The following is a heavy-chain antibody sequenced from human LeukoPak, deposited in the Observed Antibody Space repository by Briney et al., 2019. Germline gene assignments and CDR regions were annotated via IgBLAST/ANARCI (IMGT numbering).Heavy chain of an antibody. CDR1: GGSISSGGCS. CDR2: IYHNGST. V-gene: IGHV4-30-2*01. CDR3: AREHMVRGYYYSMDV. Sequence: SQTLSLTCAVSGGSISSGGCSWRWIRQPPGKGLEWIGNIYHNGSTYYNPSLNSRVTISVDGSKNQFSLKLSSVTAADTAVYYCAREHMVRGYYYSMDVCGQGTTVTVSS. J-gene: IGHJ6*02. D-gene: IGHD3-10*01.